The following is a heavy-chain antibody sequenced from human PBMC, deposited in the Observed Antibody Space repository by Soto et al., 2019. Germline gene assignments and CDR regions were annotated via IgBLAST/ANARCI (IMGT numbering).Heavy chain of an antibody. D-gene: IGHD3-22*01. CDR2: IWYDGINK. V-gene: IGHV3-33*01. J-gene: IGHJ4*02. CDR1: GFTFSSYC. Sequence: PGGSLRLSCAASGFTFSSYCIHWVRQAPCKGLEWVAVIWYDGINKYYADSVKRRFTISRDNSKNTLYLQMNRLRAEETAGYYWQRDAVYLYYYDSSGYLTLDYWGQGTLVTVYS. CDR3: QRDAVYLYYYDSSGYLTLDY.